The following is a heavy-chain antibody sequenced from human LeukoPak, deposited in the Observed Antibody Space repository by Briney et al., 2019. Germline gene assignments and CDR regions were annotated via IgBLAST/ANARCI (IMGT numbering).Heavy chain of an antibody. D-gene: IGHD3-3*01. CDR2: IYPGDSDT. CDR1: GYSFTSYW. Sequence: GESLKISCKGSGYSFTSYWIGWVRQMPGKGLEWMGIIYPGDSDTRYSPSFQGQVTISADKSISTACLQWSSLKASDTAMYYCARVLRDLEWLSPNWFDPWGQGTLVTVSS. V-gene: IGHV5-51*01. J-gene: IGHJ5*02. CDR3: ARVLRDLEWLSPNWFDP.